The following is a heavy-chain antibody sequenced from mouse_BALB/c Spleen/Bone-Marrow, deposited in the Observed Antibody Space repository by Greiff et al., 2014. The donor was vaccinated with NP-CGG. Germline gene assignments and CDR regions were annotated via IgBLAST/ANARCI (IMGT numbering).Heavy chain of an antibody. CDR1: GYAFTNYN. Sequence: EVQLQQSGPELVKPGASVKVSCKASGYAFTNYNMFWVKQSHGKSLEWTGYIDPYSGGTNYNQKFKGKATLTVDKSSSTAYMHLNSLTSEDSAVYYCARELSRAMDYWGQGNSVTVSS. CDR2: IDPYSGGT. CDR3: ARELSRAMDY. V-gene: IGHV1S135*01. J-gene: IGHJ4*01. D-gene: IGHD2-12*01.